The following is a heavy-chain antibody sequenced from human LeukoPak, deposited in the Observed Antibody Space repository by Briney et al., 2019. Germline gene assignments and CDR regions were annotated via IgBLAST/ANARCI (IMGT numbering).Heavy chain of an antibody. J-gene: IGHJ3*01. V-gene: IGHV3-23*01. D-gene: IGHD4-17*01. CDR3: AKDPNGDYIGTFDV. CDR1: KFNFNTYG. CDR2: ISGSGGST. Sequence: GGSLRLSCATSKFNFNTYGMTWVRQAPGKGLEWVSSISGSGGSTQYAASVQGRFTISRDNSKSTLYLQMNSLRAEDTAVYYCAKDPNGDYIGTFDVWGQGTMVTVSS.